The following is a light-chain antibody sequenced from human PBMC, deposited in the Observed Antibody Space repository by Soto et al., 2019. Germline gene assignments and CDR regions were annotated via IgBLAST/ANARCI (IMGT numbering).Light chain of an antibody. CDR3: EKYKSDART. CDR1: QSISSW. CDR2: NAS. V-gene: IGKV1-5*03. J-gene: IGKJ1*01. Sequence: DIQMTQSPSTLSASVGDRVTITCRASQSISSWLAWYQQKPGKAPKLLIYNASSLESGVPSRFSGSGSGTEFTLTSSCLQPHDTATYDCEKYKSDARTFDQGTQVEIK.